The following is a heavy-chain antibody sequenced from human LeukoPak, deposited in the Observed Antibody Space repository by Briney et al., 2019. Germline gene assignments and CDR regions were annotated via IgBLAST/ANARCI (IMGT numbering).Heavy chain of an antibody. CDR2: ISYDGSNK. J-gene: IGHJ4*02. D-gene: IGHD2-2*01. CDR1: GFTFSSYA. V-gene: IGHV3-30-3*01. Sequence: GRSLRLSCAASGFTFSSYAMHWVRQAPGKGLEWVAVISYDGSNKYYADSVKGRFTISRDNSKNTLYLQMNSLRAEDTAVYYCARYCSSTSCYIDYWGQGTLVTVSS. CDR3: ARYCSSTSCYIDY.